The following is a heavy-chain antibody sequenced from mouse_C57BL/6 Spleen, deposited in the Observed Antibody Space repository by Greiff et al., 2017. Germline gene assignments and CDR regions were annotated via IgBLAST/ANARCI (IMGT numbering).Heavy chain of an antibody. CDR1: GFTFSSYA. CDR2: ISRGGDYI. V-gene: IGHV5-9-1*02. CDR3: TRDSTTQLGFAY. Sequence: EVKVVESGAGLVKPGGSLKLSCAASGFTFSSYAMSWVRQTPEQGLEWVAYISRGGDYIYYADTVKGRFTISRDTARNTLYLQMISLKSEDTAMYDCTRDSTTQLGFAYWGQGTLVTVSA. D-gene: IGHD4-1*02. J-gene: IGHJ3*01.